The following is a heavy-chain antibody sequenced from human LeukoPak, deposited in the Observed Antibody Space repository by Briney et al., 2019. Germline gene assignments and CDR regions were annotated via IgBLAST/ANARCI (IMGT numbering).Heavy chain of an antibody. J-gene: IGHJ5*02. CDR1: GGSISSHY. CDR3: ARGSTYYDFWSGQELNWFDP. V-gene: IGHV4-59*11. Sequence: PSETLSLTCTVSGGSISSHYWSWIRQPPGKGLEWIGYIYFSGSTNYNPSLKSRVTISIDTPNNQFSLKLSSVTAADTGVYYCARGSTYYDFWSGQELNWFDPWGQGTLVTVSS. D-gene: IGHD3-3*01. CDR2: IYFSGST.